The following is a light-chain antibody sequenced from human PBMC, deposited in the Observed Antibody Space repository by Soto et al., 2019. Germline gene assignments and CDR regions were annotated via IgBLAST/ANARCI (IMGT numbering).Light chain of an antibody. CDR3: QHRSNWIT. Sequence: EIVLAQSPATLSVSPGERVTLSCRATQTIGNKLAWYLQRPGQAPRLLMYGASTRATDIPDRFSGSGSGTDFSLTIRRLEPEDFAVYYCQHRSNWITFGQGTRLEIK. J-gene: IGKJ5*01. V-gene: IGKV3D-20*02. CDR1: QTIGNK. CDR2: GAS.